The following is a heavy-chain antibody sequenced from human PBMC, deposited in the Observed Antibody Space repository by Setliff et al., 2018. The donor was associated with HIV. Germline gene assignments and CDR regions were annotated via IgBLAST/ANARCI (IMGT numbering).Heavy chain of an antibody. Sequence: SETLSLTCAVFGGSFSGYYWSWIRQPPGKGLEWIGEINHSGSTDYNPSLKSRVTISVDTSKNQSSLKLSSVTAADTAVYYCIIAYSSGWLAPMGFDSWGQGTLVTVSS. V-gene: IGHV4-34*01. J-gene: IGHJ4*02. D-gene: IGHD6-19*01. CDR3: IIAYSSGWLAPMGFDS. CDR1: GGSFSGYY. CDR2: INHSGST.